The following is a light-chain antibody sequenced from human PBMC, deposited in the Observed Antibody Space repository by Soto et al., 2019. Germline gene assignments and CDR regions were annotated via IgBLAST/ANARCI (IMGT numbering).Light chain of an antibody. V-gene: IGKV3-15*01. CDR2: GAS. CDR1: QYISDN. J-gene: IGKJ1*01. CDR3: QQYNNWWT. Sequence: EVVMTQSPATLSVSPGERASLSCRASQYISDNLAWYQQKAGQAPRLLIYGASTRATGIPARFSGSGSGTDFTLTISSLQSEDFAVYYCQQYNNWWTFGQGT.